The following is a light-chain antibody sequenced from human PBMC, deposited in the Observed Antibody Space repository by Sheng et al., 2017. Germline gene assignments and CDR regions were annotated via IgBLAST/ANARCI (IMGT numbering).Light chain of an antibody. J-gene: IGKJ3*01. CDR2: AAS. CDR1: QSVINRY. V-gene: IGKV3-20*01. Sequence: EIVLTQSPGTLSLSPGERATLSCRASQSVINRYLAWYQQXPGQAPRLLIYAASTRATGVPDRFNGGGSGTDFTLTITRLEPEDFAVYYCQQYGRSPPITFGPGTKVDIK. CDR3: QQYGRSPPIT.